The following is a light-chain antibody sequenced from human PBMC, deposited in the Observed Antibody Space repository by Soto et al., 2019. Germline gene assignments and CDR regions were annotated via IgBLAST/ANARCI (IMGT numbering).Light chain of an antibody. CDR1: QNINNY. V-gene: IGKV1-33*01. CDR3: QQYENLPT. Sequence: DVQMTQSPCSLSASVVDRVTSTCQASQNINNYLNWYQQKPGRAPKLLIYDASNLEAGVPSRFRGSGSGKDFTFTISRLQPEDIATYYCQQYENLPTFGQGTRLEIK. CDR2: DAS. J-gene: IGKJ5*01.